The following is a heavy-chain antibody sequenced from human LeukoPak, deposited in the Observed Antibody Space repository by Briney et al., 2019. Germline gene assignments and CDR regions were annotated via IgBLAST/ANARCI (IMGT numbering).Heavy chain of an antibody. Sequence: GGSLRLSCTIFGVTLSTYEFNWVRQVPGKAPEWISYMSRTANRIDHADSVKGRFTMSRDNANNSVYLQMNSLRVDDTAIYYCATRVPFTGYKSWGQGTLVTVSS. CDR2: MSRTANRI. CDR3: ATRVPFTGYKS. J-gene: IGHJ4*01. V-gene: IGHV3-48*03. D-gene: IGHD5-18*01. CDR1: GVTLSTYE.